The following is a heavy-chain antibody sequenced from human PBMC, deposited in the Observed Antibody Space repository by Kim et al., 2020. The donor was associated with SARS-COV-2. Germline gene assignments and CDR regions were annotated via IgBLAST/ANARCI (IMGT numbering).Heavy chain of an antibody. J-gene: IGHJ4*02. D-gene: IGHD2-15*01. Sequence: GGSLRLSCAASGFTFSSYEMNWVRQAPGKGLEWFSYISSSGSTIYYADSVKGRFTISRDNAKNSLYLQMNSLRAEDTAVYYCARDPYCSGGSCYSGFDYWGQGTLVTVSS. CDR3: ARDPYCSGGSCYSGFDY. V-gene: IGHV3-48*03. CDR2: ISSSGSTI. CDR1: GFTFSSYE.